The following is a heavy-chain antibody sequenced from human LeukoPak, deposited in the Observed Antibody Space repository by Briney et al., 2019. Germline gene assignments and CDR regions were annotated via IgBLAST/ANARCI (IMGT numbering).Heavy chain of an antibody. V-gene: IGHV1-8*01. CDR3: AGLGYCSSTSCYKGVNW. D-gene: IGHD2-2*02. CDR1: GYTFTSYD. Sequence: ASVKVSCKASGYTFTSYDINWVRQATGQGLEWMGWMNPNSGNTGYAQKFQGSVTITRNTSISTAYMELSSLRSEDTAVYYCAGLGYCSSTSCYKGVNWWGQGTLVTVSS. J-gene: IGHJ4*02. CDR2: MNPNSGNT.